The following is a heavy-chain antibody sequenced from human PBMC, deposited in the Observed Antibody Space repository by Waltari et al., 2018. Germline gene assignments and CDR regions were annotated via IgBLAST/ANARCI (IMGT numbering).Heavy chain of an antibody. D-gene: IGHD4-17*01. Sequence: QVQLVQSGAEVKKPGSSVKVSCKASGGTFSSYAISWVRQAPGPGLEWMGGIIPIFGTANYAQKFQGRVTITTDESTSTAYMELSSLRSEDTAVYYCATLQGDYGWIGNYYYYGMDVWGQGTTVTVSS. V-gene: IGHV1-69*05. CDR1: GGTFSSYA. CDR2: IIPIFGTA. J-gene: IGHJ6*02. CDR3: ATLQGDYGWIGNYYYYGMDV.